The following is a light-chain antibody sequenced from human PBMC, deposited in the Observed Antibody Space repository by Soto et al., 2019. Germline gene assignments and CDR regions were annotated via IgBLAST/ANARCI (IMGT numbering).Light chain of an antibody. CDR1: QSVSVNS. V-gene: IGKV3-20*01. CDR3: QQYGTSPRT. CDR2: GAT. Sequence: EIVLTQSPGTLSLSPGERATLSCRASQSVSVNSLAWYQQKGGQAPRLLIHGATTRATGIPARFSGSGSGTEFTLTISRLEPEDFAVYYCQQYGTSPRTFGQGTKVDIK. J-gene: IGKJ1*01.